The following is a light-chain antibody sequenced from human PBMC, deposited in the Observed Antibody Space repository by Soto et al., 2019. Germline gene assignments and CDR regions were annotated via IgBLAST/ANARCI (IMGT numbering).Light chain of an antibody. CDR3: QQHYNCVRS. CDR2: WAS. Sequence: DIVMTQSPDSLAVSLGEMATINCKSSQNLLSSSNNKTYLAWYQQKPGQPPKLLFYWASTRESGVPDRFSASGSGTDFTLTISSLQAEDLSLYYCQQHYNCVRSFGQGTKVEV. J-gene: IGKJ1*01. CDR1: QNLLSSSNNKTY. V-gene: IGKV4-1*01.